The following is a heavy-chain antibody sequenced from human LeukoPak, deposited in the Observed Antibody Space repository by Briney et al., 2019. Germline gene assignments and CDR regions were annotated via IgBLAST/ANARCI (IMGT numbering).Heavy chain of an antibody. CDR2: INHSGST. D-gene: IGHD4-17*01. J-gene: IGHJ4*02. CDR1: GGSFSGYY. V-gene: IGHV4-34*01. CDR3: AASRYDYGDYVPLVY. Sequence: PSETLSLTCAVYGGSFSGYYCSWLRQPPGKGLEWIGEINHSGSTNYNPSLKSRVTISVDTSKNQFSLKLSSVTAADTTVYYCAASRYDYGDYVPLVYWGQGTLVTVSS.